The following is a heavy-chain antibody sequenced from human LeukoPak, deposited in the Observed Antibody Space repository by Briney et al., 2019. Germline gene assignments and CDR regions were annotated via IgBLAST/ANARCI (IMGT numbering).Heavy chain of an antibody. Sequence: SETLSLTCAVSGGSMSNYYWTWIRQPPGKGLEGIAYIHYSGSTNYNPSLKSRVAISVDPSANQFSLKLTSMTPAATAVYYCARLRGNYFPDFWGQGTLVTVSS. CDR1: GGSMSNYY. CDR2: IHYSGST. V-gene: IGHV4-59*01. CDR3: ARLRGNYFPDF. D-gene: IGHD2/OR15-2a*01. J-gene: IGHJ4*02.